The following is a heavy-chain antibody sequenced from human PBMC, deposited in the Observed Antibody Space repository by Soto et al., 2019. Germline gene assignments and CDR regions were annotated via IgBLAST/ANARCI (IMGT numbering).Heavy chain of an antibody. V-gene: IGHV3-23*01. CDR2: ISGSDGRT. CDR1: GFTFITFD. Sequence: EVQLLESGGGLVQPGGSLRLSCVASGFTFITFDMSWVRQAPGKGLEWVSEISGSDGRTYYADSVNRRFTISRDNSKNNLYLQMNSLRAEDTAVYYCAKGAWLDYWGQGILVTVSS. J-gene: IGHJ4*02. D-gene: IGHD3-9*01. CDR3: AKGAWLDY.